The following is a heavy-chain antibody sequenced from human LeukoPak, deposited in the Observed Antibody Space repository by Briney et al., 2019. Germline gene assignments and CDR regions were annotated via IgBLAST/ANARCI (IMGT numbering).Heavy chain of an antibody. D-gene: IGHD5-12*01. CDR1: GGSVSIGSYY. J-gene: IGHJ6*02. Sequence: SETLSLTCTVSGGSVSIGSYYWSWIRQPPGKGLEWIGHIYYSGSTTYNPSLKSRVTISVDTSKNQFSLKLSSVTAADTAVYYCARDRGYYGMDVWGQGTTVTVSS. V-gene: IGHV4-61*01. CDR2: IYYSGST. CDR3: ARDRGYYGMDV.